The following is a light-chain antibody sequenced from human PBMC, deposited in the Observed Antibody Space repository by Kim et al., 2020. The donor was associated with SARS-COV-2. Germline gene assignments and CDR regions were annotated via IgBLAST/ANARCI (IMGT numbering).Light chain of an antibody. CDR3: QVCDNRSDHAI. CDR2: YDS. V-gene: IGLV3-21*04. CDR1: NIGGKS. Sequence: APGKTAMITCGGNNIGGKSVQWYQQKPGQAPVLVISYDSDRPSGIPERFSGSNSGNTATLTINGVEAGDEADYYCQVCDNRSDHAIFGGGTQLTVL. J-gene: IGLJ2*01.